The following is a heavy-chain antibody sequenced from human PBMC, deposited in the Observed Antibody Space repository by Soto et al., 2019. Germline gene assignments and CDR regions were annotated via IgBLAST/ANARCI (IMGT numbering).Heavy chain of an antibody. Sequence: VASVKVSCKASGYTFTGYYMHWVRQAPGQGLEWMGWVNPNSGGTNYAQKFQGWVTMTRDTSISTAYMELSRLRSDDTAVYYCARAGATVTSYGMDVWGQGTTVTVSS. J-gene: IGHJ6*02. D-gene: IGHD4-4*01. CDR1: GYTFTGYY. V-gene: IGHV1-2*04. CDR3: ARAGATVTSYGMDV. CDR2: VNPNSGGT.